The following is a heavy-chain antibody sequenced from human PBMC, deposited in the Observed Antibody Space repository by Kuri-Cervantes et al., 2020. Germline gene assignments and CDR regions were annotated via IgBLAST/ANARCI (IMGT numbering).Heavy chain of an antibody. Sequence: GSLRLSCAVSGYSISSGYYWGWIRQPPGKGLEWIGSIYHSGSTYYNPSLKSRVTISVDTSKNQFSLKLSSVTAADTAVYYCARRTMVRGGTFDYWGQGTLVTVSS. CDR1: GYSISSGYY. D-gene: IGHD3-10*01. J-gene: IGHJ4*02. CDR2: IYHSGST. V-gene: IGHV4-38-2*01. CDR3: ARRTMVRGGTFDY.